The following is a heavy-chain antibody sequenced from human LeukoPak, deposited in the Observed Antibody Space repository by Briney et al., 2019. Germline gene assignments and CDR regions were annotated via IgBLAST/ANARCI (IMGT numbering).Heavy chain of an antibody. J-gene: IGHJ6*02. Sequence: SVKVSFKASGDTFSSYVISWVRQAPGQGLEWMGGIIPLFGTPNYAQRFQGRVTITADESTRTAYMELSSLKSDDTAVYFCARGLDCNPLYQHGMDVWGQGTTVIVSS. CDR2: IIPLFGTP. CDR1: GDTFSSYV. CDR3: ARGLDCNPLYQHGMDV. D-gene: IGHD2-21*01. V-gene: IGHV1-69*13.